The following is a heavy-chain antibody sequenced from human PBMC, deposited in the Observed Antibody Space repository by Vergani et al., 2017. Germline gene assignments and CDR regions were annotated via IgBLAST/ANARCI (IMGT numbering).Heavy chain of an antibody. CDR1: VGPISSSSYY. CDR2: IYYGGST. CDR3: ARAPLVVVPAAMLYWFDP. Sequence: QLQLQESGPGLVKPSETLSLTCTVPVGPISSSSYYWGWIRQPPGKGLEWIGSIYYGGSTYYNPSLKSRVTISVDTSKNQFSLKLSSVTAADTAVYYCARAPLVVVPAAMLYWFDPWGQGTLVTVSS. D-gene: IGHD2-2*01. J-gene: IGHJ5*02. V-gene: IGHV4-39*07.